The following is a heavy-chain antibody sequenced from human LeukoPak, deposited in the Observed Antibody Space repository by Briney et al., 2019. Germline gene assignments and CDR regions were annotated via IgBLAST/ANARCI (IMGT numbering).Heavy chain of an antibody. V-gene: IGHV1-69*06. CDR1: GGTFSSYG. J-gene: IGHJ4*02. Sequence: ASVKVSCKASGGTFSSYGISWVRQAPGQGLEWMGGIIPMFGTANYAQKFQGRVTINADKSTSTAYMELSSLGSEDTAVYYCARARYHTEMTYFRTVYYFDYWGQGTLVTVSS. CDR3: ARARYHTEMTYFRTVYYFDY. D-gene: IGHD3/OR15-3a*01. CDR2: IIPMFGTA.